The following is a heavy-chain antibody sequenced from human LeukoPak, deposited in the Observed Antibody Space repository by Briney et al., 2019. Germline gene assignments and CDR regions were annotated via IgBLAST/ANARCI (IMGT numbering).Heavy chain of an antibody. V-gene: IGHV3-64D*09. D-gene: IGHD2-15*01. Sequence: GGSLRLSCSASGFPFSSYAMHWVRQAPGKGLEYVSAIGDSGGSTYYADSVKGRFTISRDNSKNTLYLQMSSLRAEDTAVYFCVRGYSFGPYGMDVWGQGTTVTVSS. J-gene: IGHJ6*02. CDR3: VRGYSFGPYGMDV. CDR1: GFPFSSYA. CDR2: IGDSGGST.